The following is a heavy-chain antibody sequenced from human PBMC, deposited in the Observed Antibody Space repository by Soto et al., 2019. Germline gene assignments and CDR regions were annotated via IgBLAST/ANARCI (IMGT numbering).Heavy chain of an antibody. V-gene: IGHV5-51*01. CDR1: GYSFTIYL. Sequence: GESLNISCKGSGYSFTIYLIGWVRQMPGKGLEWMGIIYPGDSDTIYSPSFRGQVTISADKSISTAYLQWSSLKASDTAIYYCARYYDSSGYFSDYWGQGTLVTVSS. CDR3: ARYYDSSGYFSDY. CDR2: IYPGDSDT. D-gene: IGHD3-22*01. J-gene: IGHJ4*02.